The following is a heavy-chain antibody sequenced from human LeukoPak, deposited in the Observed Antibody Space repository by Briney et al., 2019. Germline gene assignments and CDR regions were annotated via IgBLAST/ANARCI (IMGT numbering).Heavy chain of an antibody. V-gene: IGHV3-23*01. CDR2: ISGSGTNT. CDR1: GFTFNNHA. D-gene: IGHD1-26*01. Sequence: GGSLRLSCTASGFTFNNHAMNWVRQAPGKGLEWVSSISGSGTNTYYADFLKGRFTISRDNSKNTLYLQMNSLRAEDTAVYYCALYSGSYGGAFDIWGQGTMVTVSS. J-gene: IGHJ3*02. CDR3: ALYSGSYGGAFDI.